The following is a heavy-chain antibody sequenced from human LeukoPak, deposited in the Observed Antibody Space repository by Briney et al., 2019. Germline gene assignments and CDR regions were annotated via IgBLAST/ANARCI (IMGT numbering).Heavy chain of an antibody. V-gene: IGHV4-34*01. CDR3: ARVGSASGRVWFDP. CDR1: GGSFSGYY. CDR2: INHSGST. J-gene: IGHJ5*02. Sequence: PSETLSLTCAVYGGSFSGYYWSWIRQPPGKGLEWIGEINHSGSTNYNPSLKSRVTISIDTSKNQFSLKLSSVTAADTAVYYCARVGSASGRVWFDPWGQGTLVTVSS. D-gene: IGHD3-10*01.